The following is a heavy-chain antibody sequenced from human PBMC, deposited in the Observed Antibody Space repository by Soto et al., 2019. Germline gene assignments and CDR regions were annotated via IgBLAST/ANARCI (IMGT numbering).Heavy chain of an antibody. Sequence: GASVKVSCKASGYTFTSYGISWVRQAPGQGLEWMGWISAYNGNTNYAQKLKGRVTMTTDTSTSTASMELRSLRSDDTALFYCARSSVTKGAYYYYGMDVWGQGTTVTVSS. J-gene: IGHJ6*02. CDR2: ISAYNGNT. V-gene: IGHV1-18*01. CDR3: ARSSVTKGAYYYYGMDV. CDR1: GYTFTSYG. D-gene: IGHD4-17*01.